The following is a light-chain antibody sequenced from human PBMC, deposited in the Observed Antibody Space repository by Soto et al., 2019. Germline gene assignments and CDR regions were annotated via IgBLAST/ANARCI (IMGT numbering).Light chain of an antibody. CDR2: GAS. J-gene: IGKJ4*01. CDR3: QQYKSWPPLT. V-gene: IGKV3-15*01. CDR1: QSVGSA. Sequence: EIVMTQSPATLSVSPGETATFSCGASQSVGSALAWYQHKPGQAPRLLIVGASIRATGVPGRFSGGGSGTEFTLTISGLQSEDFAVYYCQQYKSWPPLTFGGGTTVEIK.